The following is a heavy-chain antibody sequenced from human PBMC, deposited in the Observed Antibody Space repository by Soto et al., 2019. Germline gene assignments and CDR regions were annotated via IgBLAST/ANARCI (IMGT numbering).Heavy chain of an antibody. CDR1: GYSFTSYW. D-gene: IGHD3-10*01. Sequence: PGESLKISCKGSGYSFTSYWIGWVRQMPGKGLEWMGIIYPGDSDTRYSPSFQGQVTISADKSISTAYLQWSSLKASDTAMYYCARLGGSGKVRYYMDVWGKGTTVTVSS. J-gene: IGHJ6*03. V-gene: IGHV5-51*01. CDR3: ARLGGSGKVRYYMDV. CDR2: IYPGDSDT.